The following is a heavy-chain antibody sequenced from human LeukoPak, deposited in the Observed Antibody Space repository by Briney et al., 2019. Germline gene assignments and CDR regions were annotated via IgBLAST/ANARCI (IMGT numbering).Heavy chain of an antibody. D-gene: IGHD2-2*01. J-gene: IGHJ2*01. Sequence: SVKVSCKASGGTFSSYAISWVRQAPGQGLEWMGGIIPIFGTANYAQKFQGRVTITTDESTSTAYMELSSLRSEDTAVYYCARLGVVPAPRYFDLWGRGTLVTVSS. V-gene: IGHV1-69*05. CDR1: GGTFSSYA. CDR2: IIPIFGTA. CDR3: ARLGVVPAPRYFDL.